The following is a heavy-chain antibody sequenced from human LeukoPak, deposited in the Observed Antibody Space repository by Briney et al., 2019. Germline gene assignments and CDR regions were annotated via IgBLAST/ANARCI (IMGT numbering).Heavy chain of an antibody. Sequence: SETLSLTCTVSGGSISSYYWSWIRQPPGKGLEWIGYIYYSGSTNYNPSLKSRVTISVDTSKSQFSLKLSSVTAADTAVYYCARGYSYGYPVFDYWGQGTLVTVSS. CDR3: ARGYSYGYPVFDY. CDR2: IYYSGST. CDR1: GGSISSYY. D-gene: IGHD5-18*01. J-gene: IGHJ4*02. V-gene: IGHV4-59*01.